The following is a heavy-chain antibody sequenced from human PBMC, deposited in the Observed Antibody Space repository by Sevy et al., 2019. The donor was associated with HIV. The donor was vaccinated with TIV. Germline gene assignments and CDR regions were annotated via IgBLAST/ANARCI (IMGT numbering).Heavy chain of an antibody. CDR3: ARDCSSTSCLWGMDV. CDR2: IKLDGSGK. V-gene: IGHV3-7*03. D-gene: IGHD2-2*01. CDR1: GFTFRSYW. J-gene: IGHJ6*02. Sequence: GGSLRLSCVASGFTFRSYWMSWVRQAPGKGLEWVANIKLDGSGKYDVGSVNGRFTISRDNAKNSLYLQMNSLRAEDTVVYYCARDCSSTSCLWGMDVWGQRTTVTVSS.